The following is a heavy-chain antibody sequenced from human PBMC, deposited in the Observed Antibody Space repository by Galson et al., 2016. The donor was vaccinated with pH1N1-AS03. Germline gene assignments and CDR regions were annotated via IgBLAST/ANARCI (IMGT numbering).Heavy chain of an antibody. Sequence: ETLSLTCTVSVGSISIYCWSLIRQPPGKVLEWIGYVYDSGNTHYNPSLKSRVAMSVDTSKNQLPLKLMSVTTADTAVYYCTRSYYSDYGDPPGGYWGQGTLVTVSS. V-gene: IGHV4-59*12. CDR1: VGSISIYC. CDR2: VYDSGNT. J-gene: IGHJ4*02. D-gene: IGHD4-17*01. CDR3: TRSYYSDYGDPPGGY.